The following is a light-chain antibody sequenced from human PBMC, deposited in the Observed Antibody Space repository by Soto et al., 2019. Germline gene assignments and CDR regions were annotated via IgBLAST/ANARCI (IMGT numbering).Light chain of an antibody. CDR2: AAS. V-gene: IGKV1-9*01. CDR1: QGIDTS. J-gene: IGKJ5*01. Sequence: ILLTQSPSSLSASVGDRVTITCRASQGIDTSLAWYQQKPGKAPKLLIYAASNFQSGVPSRFIGSGSGTHFTLTISSLQPEDFATYYCQQLHGYPITFGQGTRLEI. CDR3: QQLHGYPIT.